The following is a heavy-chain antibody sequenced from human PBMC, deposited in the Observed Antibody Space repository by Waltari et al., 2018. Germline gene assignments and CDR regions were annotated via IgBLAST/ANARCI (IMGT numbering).Heavy chain of an antibody. J-gene: IGHJ6*02. CDR1: GFSFSDAW. D-gene: IGHD6-13*01. V-gene: IGHV3-15*01. Sequence: EVQLVEYGGDLVQPGGSLRLSCAGSGFSFSDAWLSWVRLAPGKGLAWVGRMKSKTDGGTTDYATPVKGRISMSRDDSNNSVYLEMIRLKTEDSAIYYCTATSGIPVGNPSYYYAMDVWGQGTTVTVSS. CDR3: TATSGIPVGNPSYYYAMDV. CDR2: MKSKTDGGTT.